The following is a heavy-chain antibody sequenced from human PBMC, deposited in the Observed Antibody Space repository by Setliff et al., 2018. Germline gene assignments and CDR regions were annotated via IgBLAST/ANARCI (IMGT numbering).Heavy chain of an antibody. V-gene: IGHV3-7*03. CDR2: IKQDGSQK. CDR1: GFTFGSYW. CDR3: VRDISSASGILDF. D-gene: IGHD3-3*01. Sequence: QPGGSLRLSCAASGFTFGSYWMSWVRQAPGKGLEWVANIKQDGSQKYYVDSVKGRFTISRDSARNSLYLHMNSLRDEDTAVYYCVRDISSASGILDFWGQGTLVTVSS. J-gene: IGHJ4*02.